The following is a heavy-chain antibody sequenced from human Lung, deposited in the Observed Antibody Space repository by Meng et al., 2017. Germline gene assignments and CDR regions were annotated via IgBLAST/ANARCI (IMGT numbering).Heavy chain of an antibody. Sequence: QVQLVQSGAEVKKPGALVKGSCKTSGYTFTRHGISWVRQAPGQGLEWMGWISAHSGNTNYAQKIKGRVTMTTDTATSTVYMELRSLRPDDTAVYYCARGPYYYYDTTGYYNWFDPWGQGTLVTVSS. CDR3: ARGPYYYYDTTGYYNWFDP. CDR1: GYTFTRHG. CDR2: ISAHSGNT. J-gene: IGHJ5*02. D-gene: IGHD3-22*01. V-gene: IGHV1-18*04.